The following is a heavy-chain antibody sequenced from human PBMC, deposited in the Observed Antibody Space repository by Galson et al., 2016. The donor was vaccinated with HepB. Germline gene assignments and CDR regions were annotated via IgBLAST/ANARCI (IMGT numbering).Heavy chain of an antibody. V-gene: IGHV4-4*02. CDR1: DASISSNNW. J-gene: IGHJ4*02. D-gene: IGHD2-8*02. Sequence: SETLSLTYAVSDASISSNNWWSWVRQPPGKGLEWIGEIYHSGLTNYNPSLKGRVTISVDKSENQFSLKLSSVTAADTAVFFCARRHCIGGICYPLDYWGQGTLVTVSS. CDR3: ARRHCIGGICYPLDY. CDR2: IYHSGLT.